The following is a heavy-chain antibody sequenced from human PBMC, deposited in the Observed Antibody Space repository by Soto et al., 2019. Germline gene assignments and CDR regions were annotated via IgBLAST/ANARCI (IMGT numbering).Heavy chain of an antibody. V-gene: IGHV4-59*01. J-gene: IGHJ4*02. Sequence: PSETLSLTCTVSGGSISSYYWSWVRQPPGKVLEWIGYIYYSGSTNYNPSLKSRVTISVDTSKNQFSLKLSSVTTADTAVYYCARNIAARPYYLDYWGQGTLVSVSS. CDR1: GGSISSYY. CDR3: ARNIAARPYYLDY. D-gene: IGHD6-6*01. CDR2: IYYSGST.